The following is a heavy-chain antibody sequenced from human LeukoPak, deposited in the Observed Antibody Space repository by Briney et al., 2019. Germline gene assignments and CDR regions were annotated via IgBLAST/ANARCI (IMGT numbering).Heavy chain of an antibody. CDR2: INPNSGGT. D-gene: IGHD3-10*01. CDR3: ARLTWGSGSPTFDY. J-gene: IGHJ4*02. Sequence: ASVKVSRKASGYTFTGYYMHWVRQAPGQGLEWMGWINPNSGGTNYAQKFQGRVTMTRDTSISTAYMELSRLRSDDTAVYYCARLTWGSGSPTFDYWGQGTLVTVSS. V-gene: IGHV1-2*02. CDR1: GYTFTGYY.